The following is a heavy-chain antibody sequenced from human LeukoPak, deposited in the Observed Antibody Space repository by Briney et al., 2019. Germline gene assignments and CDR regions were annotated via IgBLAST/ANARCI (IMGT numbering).Heavy chain of an antibody. V-gene: IGHV3-11*01. CDR3: AREYYCSSTSCYREFDY. CDR2: ISSSGSTI. D-gene: IGHD2-2*02. J-gene: IGHJ4*02. CDR1: GFTFSDYY. Sequence: GGSLRLSCAASGFTFSDYYMIWIRQAPGKGLEWVSYISSSGSTIYYADSVKGRFTISRDNAKNSLYLQMNSLRAEDTAVYYCAREYYCSSTSCYREFDYWGQGTLVTVSS.